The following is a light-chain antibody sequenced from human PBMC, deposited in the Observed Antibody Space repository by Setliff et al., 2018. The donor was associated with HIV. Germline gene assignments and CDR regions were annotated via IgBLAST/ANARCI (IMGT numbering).Light chain of an antibody. V-gene: IGLV2-14*03. CDR3: SSYTSSSTEV. Sequence: QSVLTQPASVSGSPGQSITISCTGTSSDVGGYNYVSWYQQHADKAPKLMIYDVSNRPSGVSNRFSGSKSGNTASLTISGLQVEDEADYYCSSYTSSSTEVFGTGTKGTVL. J-gene: IGLJ1*01. CDR1: SSDVGGYNY. CDR2: DVS.